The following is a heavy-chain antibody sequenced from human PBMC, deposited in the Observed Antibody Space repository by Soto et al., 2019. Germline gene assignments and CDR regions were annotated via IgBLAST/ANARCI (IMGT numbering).Heavy chain of an antibody. V-gene: IGHV4-34*01. CDR3: AREGIYGYYDSSGYYYDWFDP. CDR1: GGSFSGYY. CDR2: INHSGST. D-gene: IGHD3-22*01. Sequence: QVQLQQWGAGLLKPSETLSLTCAVYGGSFSGYYWSWIRQPPGKGLEWIGEINHSGSTNYNPSLKCRVPISVDTSKNPFSLKLSSVTAADTAVYYCAREGIYGYYDSSGYYYDWFDPWGQGTLVTVSS. J-gene: IGHJ5*02.